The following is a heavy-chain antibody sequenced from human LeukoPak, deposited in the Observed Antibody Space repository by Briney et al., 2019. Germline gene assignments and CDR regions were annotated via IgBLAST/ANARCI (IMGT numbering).Heavy chain of an antibody. CDR2: ISRSGDST. J-gene: IGHJ4*02. V-gene: IGHV3-23*01. D-gene: IGHD4/OR15-4a*01. CDR1: GFTFSAFA. CDR3: AKDRGANTNAIGSDS. Sequence: SGGSLRLSCVASGFTFSAFAMSWVRQAPGEGLEWVSGISRSGDSTYYADSVKGRFTISRDNSKKTLYLQMSDLRAEDTAVYYCAKDRGANTNAIGSDSWGQGPQVIVST.